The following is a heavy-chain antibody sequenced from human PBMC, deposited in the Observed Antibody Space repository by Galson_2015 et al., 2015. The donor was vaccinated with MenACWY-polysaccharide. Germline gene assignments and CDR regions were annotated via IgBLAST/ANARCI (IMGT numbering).Heavy chain of an antibody. Sequence: SLRLSCAASGLKFRGSGMHWVRQAPGKGLEWVAVIQYDGSKKQNIDSVKGRYAISRDNSKNTLYLEMNSRRADDTALYYCAREGSRTVFPAFEVWGQGTMVIVSS. CDR2: IQYDGSKK. CDR3: AREGSRTVFPAFEV. D-gene: IGHD3-10*02. CDR1: GLKFRGSG. J-gene: IGHJ3*01. V-gene: IGHV3-33*01.